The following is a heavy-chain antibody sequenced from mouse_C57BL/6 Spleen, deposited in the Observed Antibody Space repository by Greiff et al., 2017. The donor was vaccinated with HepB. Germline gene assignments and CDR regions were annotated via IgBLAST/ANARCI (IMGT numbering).Heavy chain of an antibody. CDR2: ISYDGSN. CDR3: EGEGYGYDEY. CDR1: GYSITSGYY. V-gene: IGHV3-6*01. J-gene: IGHJ2*01. D-gene: IGHD2-2*01. Sequence: EVKLVESGPGLVKPSQSLSLTCSVTGYSITSGYYWNWIRQFPGNKLEWMGYISYDGSNNYNPSLKNRISITRDTSKNQFFLKLNSVTTEDTATYYCEGEGYGYDEYWGQGTTLTVSS.